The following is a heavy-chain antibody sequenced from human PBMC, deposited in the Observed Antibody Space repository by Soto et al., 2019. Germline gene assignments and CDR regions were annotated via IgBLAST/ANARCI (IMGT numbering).Heavy chain of an antibody. CDR1: GFTFSDYG. D-gene: IGHD6-6*01. V-gene: IGHV3-30*18. CDR3: AKEMYPRTVLDSSSP. J-gene: IGHJ5*02. Sequence: PGGSLRPSCAVSGFTFSDYGMHWVRQAPGKGLEWVAVMSYAGSYKYYADSVKGRFTISRDLSGNTLFLQMNSLRLEDTAVYFCAKEMYPRTVLDSSSPWGQGTLVTVSS. CDR2: MSYAGSYK.